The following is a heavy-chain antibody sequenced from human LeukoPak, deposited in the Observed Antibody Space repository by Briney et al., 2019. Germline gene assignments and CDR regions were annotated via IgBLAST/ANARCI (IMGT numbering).Heavy chain of an antibody. D-gene: IGHD3-22*01. Sequence: GGSLRLSCAASGFTFSSYWMHWVRHAPGKGLVWVSRIKSDGKTNYADSVKGRFTISRDNAKNTVSLQMNSLRAEDTGVYYCARAPSEIGGYYPEYFRHWGQGTLVTVSS. V-gene: IGHV3-74*01. CDR1: GFTFSSYW. CDR3: ARAPSEIGGYYPEYFRH. CDR2: IKSDGKT. J-gene: IGHJ1*01.